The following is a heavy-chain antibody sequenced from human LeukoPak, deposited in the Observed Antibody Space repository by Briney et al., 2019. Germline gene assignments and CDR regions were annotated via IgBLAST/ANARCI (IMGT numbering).Heavy chain of an antibody. CDR2: IYSGGTT. CDR3: ARGPYGSSGTPDAFDI. J-gene: IGHJ3*02. V-gene: IGHV3-66*01. CDR1: GFTVSSDY. Sequence: QTGGSLRLSCAASGFTVSSDYMSWVRQAPGKGLEWVSVIYSGGTTHYADSVKGRFTIFRDNSKNTLYLQMNSLRAEDTAVYYCARGPYGSSGTPDAFDIWGQGTMVTVSS. D-gene: IGHD3-10*01.